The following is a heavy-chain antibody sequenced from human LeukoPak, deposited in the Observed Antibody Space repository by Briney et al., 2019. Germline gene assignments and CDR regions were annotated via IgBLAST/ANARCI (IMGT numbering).Heavy chain of an antibody. J-gene: IGHJ4*02. CDR3: AKVRIVGATTGFDY. CDR2: ISGSGSST. V-gene: IGHV3-23*01. D-gene: IGHD1-26*01. CDR1: GFTFSTYA. Sequence: GGSLRLSCAASGFTFSTYAMSWVRQAPGKGLEWVSAISGSGSSTDYADSVRGRFTISRDSSKSTLYLQMNSLRVEDTALYYCAKVRIVGATTGFDYWGQGTLVTVSS.